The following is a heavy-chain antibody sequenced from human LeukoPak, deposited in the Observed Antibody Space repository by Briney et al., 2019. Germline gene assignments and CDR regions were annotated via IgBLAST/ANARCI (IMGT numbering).Heavy chain of an antibody. CDR2: INPNSGGT. CDR1: GYTFTSYY. D-gene: IGHD1-26*01. CDR3: ARDHDEEGGSYGFDY. V-gene: IGHV1-2*02. Sequence: GASVKVSCKASGYTFTSYYMHWVRQAPGQGLEWMGWINPNSGGTNYAQKFQGRVTMTRDTSISTAYMELSRLRSDDTAVYYCARDHDEEGGSYGFDYWGQGTLVTVSS. J-gene: IGHJ4*02.